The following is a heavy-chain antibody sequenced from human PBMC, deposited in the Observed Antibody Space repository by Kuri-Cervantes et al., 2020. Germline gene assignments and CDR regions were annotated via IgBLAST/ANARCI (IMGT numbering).Heavy chain of an antibody. Sequence: GESLKISCAASGFTFSSYSMNWVRQAPGKGLEWVSSISSSSSYIYYADSVKGRFTIPRDNAKNSLYLQMNSLRAEDTAVYYCARARYDSSGYYLGYYYYYYGMDVWGQGTTVTVS. V-gene: IGHV3-21*01. CDR1: GFTFSSYS. J-gene: IGHJ6*02. CDR3: ARARYDSSGYYLGYYYYYYGMDV. CDR2: ISSSSSYI. D-gene: IGHD3-22*01.